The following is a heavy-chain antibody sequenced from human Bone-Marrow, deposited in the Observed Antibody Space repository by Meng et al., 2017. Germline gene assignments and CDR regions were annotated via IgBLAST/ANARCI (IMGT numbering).Heavy chain of an antibody. J-gene: IGHJ4*02. CDR2: ISYDGSNK. V-gene: IGHV3-30*16. Sequence: QRGEAGGGVVQPGRSLRLSRAASGLTFSRYAMHWVRQAPGKGPEWVALISYDGSNKELADSVKGRFTISRDNPKNTLYLQMNSLRPEDTAVYYCARETEGIDRAMVGYWGQGTLVTVSS. CDR1: GLTFSRYA. D-gene: IGHD5-18*01. CDR3: ARETEGIDRAMVGY.